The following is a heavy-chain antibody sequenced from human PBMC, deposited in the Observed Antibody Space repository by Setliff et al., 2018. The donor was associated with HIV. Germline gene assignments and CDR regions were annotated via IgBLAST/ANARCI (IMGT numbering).Heavy chain of an antibody. CDR1: GGTFSSYV. Sequence: SVKVSCKASGGTFSSYVINWVRQAPGQGLERMGGAIPMLGIANHVHKFQGRVTITADKSTSTAYMELNSLRSEDTAVYYCARHLLRGYIYIVFDYWGQGTLVTV. CDR3: ARHLLRGYIYIVFDY. CDR2: AIPMLGIA. D-gene: IGHD5-18*01. V-gene: IGHV1-69*10. J-gene: IGHJ4*02.